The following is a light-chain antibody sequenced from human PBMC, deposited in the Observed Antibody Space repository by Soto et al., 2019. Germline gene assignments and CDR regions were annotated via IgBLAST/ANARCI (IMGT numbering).Light chain of an antibody. CDR2: RTN. CDR3: VLYMGRGIWV. V-gene: IGLV8-61*01. J-gene: IGLJ3*02. CDR1: SGSVSTNNY. Sequence: QAVVTQEPSFSVSPGGTVTLTCALSSGSVSTNNYPSWCQQTPGQPPRTLIFRTNTRSSGVPDRFSCSIIGSKAALTITGAQADDESDYYCVLYMGRGIWVFGGGTKVTV.